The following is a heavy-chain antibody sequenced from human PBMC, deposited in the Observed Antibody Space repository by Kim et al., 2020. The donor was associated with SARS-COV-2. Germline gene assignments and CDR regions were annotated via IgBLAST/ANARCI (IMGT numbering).Heavy chain of an antibody. CDR2: T. Sequence: TYYADSVKGRFTISRDNSKNTLYLQMSSLRAEDTAVYYCVKGKVVLGRAYWGQGTLVTVSS. V-gene: IGHV3-64D*09. D-gene: IGHD3-22*01. CDR3: VKGKVVLGRAY. J-gene: IGHJ4*02.